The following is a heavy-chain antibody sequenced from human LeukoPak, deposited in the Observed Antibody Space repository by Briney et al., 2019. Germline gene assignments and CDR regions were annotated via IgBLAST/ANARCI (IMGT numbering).Heavy chain of an antibody. CDR2: FIPIFGTA. CDR1: GGTFSSYA. Sequence: EASVKVSCKASGGTFSSYAISWVRQAPGQGLEWMGGFIPIFGTANYAQKFQGRVTITADESTSTAYMELSSLRSEDTAVYYCARDLVSYGYAYWGQGTLVTVSS. V-gene: IGHV1-69*01. D-gene: IGHD5-18*01. CDR3: ARDLVSYGYAY. J-gene: IGHJ4*02.